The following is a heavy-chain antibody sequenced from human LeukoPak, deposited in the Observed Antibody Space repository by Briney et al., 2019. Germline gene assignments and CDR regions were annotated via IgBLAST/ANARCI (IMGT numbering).Heavy chain of an antibody. CDR3: ARGTAPDYYDSSGYYYLSIDAFDI. Sequence: GGSLRLSCAASGFTFSSSAMSWVRQAPGKGLEWVSVIYSGGSTYYADSVKGRFTISRDNSKNTLYLQMNSLRAEDTAVYYCARGTAPDYYDSSGYYYLSIDAFDIWGQGTMVTVSS. D-gene: IGHD3-22*01. J-gene: IGHJ3*02. CDR1: GFTFSSSA. CDR2: IYSGGST. V-gene: IGHV3-66*01.